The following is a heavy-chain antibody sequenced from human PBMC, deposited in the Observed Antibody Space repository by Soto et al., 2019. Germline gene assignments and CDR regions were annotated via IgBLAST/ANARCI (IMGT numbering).Heavy chain of an antibody. Sequence: WVAVISYDGSNKYYADSVKGRVTISRDNSKNTLYLQMNSLRAEDTAVYYCARNGGAVAGTRGLYYYYGMDVWGQGTTVTVSS. D-gene: IGHD6-19*01. V-gene: IGHV3-30-3*01. CDR2: ISYDGSNK. J-gene: IGHJ6*02. CDR3: ARNGGAVAGTRGLYYYYGMDV.